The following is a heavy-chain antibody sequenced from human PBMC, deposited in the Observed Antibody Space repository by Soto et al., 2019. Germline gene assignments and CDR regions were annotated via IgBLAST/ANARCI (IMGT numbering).Heavy chain of an antibody. CDR3: AREGTSRLTPYSSSSSGMDV. J-gene: IGHJ6*02. Sequence: ASVKVSCKASGYTFTSYGISWVRQAPGQGLEWMGWISAYNGNTNYAQKLQGRVTMTTDTSTGTAYMALRSLRSDDTAADYRAREGTSRLTPYSSSSSGMDVWGQGPPVPVPS. V-gene: IGHV1-18*04. D-gene: IGHD3-9*01. CDR2: ISAYNGNT. CDR1: GYTFTSYG.